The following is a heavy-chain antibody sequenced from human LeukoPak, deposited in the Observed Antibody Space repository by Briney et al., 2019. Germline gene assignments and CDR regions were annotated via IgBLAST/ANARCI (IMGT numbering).Heavy chain of an antibody. CDR1: GGSFSGYY. J-gene: IGHJ3*02. Sequence: ASETLSLTCAVYGGSFSGYYWSWISHPPGKGLEWIGEINHSGTTNYNPSLKSRVTISVDTSKNQFSLKLSSVTAADTAVYYCARDVDTPMVDAFDIWGQGTMVTVSS. D-gene: IGHD5-18*01. CDR3: ARDVDTPMVDAFDI. V-gene: IGHV4-34*01. CDR2: INHSGTT.